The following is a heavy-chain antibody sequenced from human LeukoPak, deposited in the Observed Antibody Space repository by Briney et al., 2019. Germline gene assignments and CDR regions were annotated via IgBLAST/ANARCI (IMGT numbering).Heavy chain of an antibody. D-gene: IGHD1-26*01. CDR1: LDTLSADA. CDR2: IIPIFGTA. CDR3: ASWIGGGYFWIAR. J-gene: IGHJ5*02. Sequence: GASVKGSSEASLDTLSADAISWGRHSPGQGLEWMGGIIPIFGTANYAQKFQGRVTITADESTSTAYMELSSLRSEDTAVYCCASWIGGGYFWIARWGQGTLVTVSS. V-gene: IGHV1-69*13.